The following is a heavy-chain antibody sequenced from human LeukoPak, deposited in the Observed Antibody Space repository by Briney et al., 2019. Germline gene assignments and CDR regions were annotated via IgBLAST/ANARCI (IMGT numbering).Heavy chain of an antibody. Sequence: GGSLRLSCVDSGFTFTNAWMSWVRQAPGKGLEWVANIKQDGSEKYYVDSVKGRFTISRDNAKNSLYLQMNSLRAEDTAVYYCARERANYDFWSGYFYYFDYWGQGTLVTVSS. D-gene: IGHD3-3*01. V-gene: IGHV3-7*03. CDR2: IKQDGSEK. CDR1: GFTFTNAW. J-gene: IGHJ4*02. CDR3: ARERANYDFWSGYFYYFDY.